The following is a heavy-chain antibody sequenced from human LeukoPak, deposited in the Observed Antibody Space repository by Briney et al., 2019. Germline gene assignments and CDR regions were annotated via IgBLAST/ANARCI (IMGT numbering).Heavy chain of an antibody. D-gene: IGHD4-23*01. CDR1: GGSILSGGYY. CDR3: ARDHGGNSAFDY. J-gene: IGHJ4*02. Sequence: PSETLSLTCTVSGGSILSGGYYWHWIRQHPGKGLEWIGYIYYIGSTQYSGSTQYNPSLKSRVTISADTSKNQFSLELTSVTAADTAVYYCARDHGGNSAFDYWGQGTLVTVSS. CDR2: IYYIGSTQYSGST. V-gene: IGHV4-31*03.